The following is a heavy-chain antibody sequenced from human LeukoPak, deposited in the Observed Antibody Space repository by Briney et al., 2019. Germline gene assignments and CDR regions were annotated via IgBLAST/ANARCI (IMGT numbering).Heavy chain of an antibody. CDR2: ISGSGGTT. Sequence: TGGSLRLSCAASGFTFSNYGMSWVRQAPGKGLEWVSAISGSGGTTYYADSVKGRFTISRDNSENTLYLQMNSLRAEDTAVYYCAKSNGYGLIDIWGQGTMVTVSS. V-gene: IGHV3-23*01. J-gene: IGHJ3*02. CDR3: AKSNGYGLIDI. D-gene: IGHD3-22*01. CDR1: GFTFSNYG.